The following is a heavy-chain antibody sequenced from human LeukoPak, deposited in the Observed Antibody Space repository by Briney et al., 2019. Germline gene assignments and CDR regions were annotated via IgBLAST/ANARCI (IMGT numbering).Heavy chain of an antibody. J-gene: IGHJ2*01. CDR2: INGNGGST. CDR3: ARSWGSGSYYNEALGYFDL. Sequence: PGGSLRLSCAASRCTSSSYWMHWARQAPGKGLVWVSHINGNGGSTSYAGSVKGRFTVSRDNAKNTLYLQMNSLRAEDTAVYYCARSWGSGSYYNEALGYFDLWGRGTLVTVSS. D-gene: IGHD3-10*01. V-gene: IGHV3-74*01. CDR1: RCTSSSYW.